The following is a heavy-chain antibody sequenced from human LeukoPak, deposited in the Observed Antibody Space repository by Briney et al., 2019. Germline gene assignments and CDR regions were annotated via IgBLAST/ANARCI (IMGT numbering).Heavy chain of an antibody. CDR3: AKQYSSSWYDAFDI. CDR1: RFTFSSYG. V-gene: IGHV3-30*02. Sequence: PGGSLRLSCAASRFTFSSYGMHWVRQAPGKGLEWVAFIRYDGSNKYYADSVKGRFTISRDNSKNTLYLQMNSLRAEDTAVYYCAKQYSSSWYDAFDIWGQGTMVTVSS. CDR2: IRYDGSNK. J-gene: IGHJ3*02. D-gene: IGHD6-13*01.